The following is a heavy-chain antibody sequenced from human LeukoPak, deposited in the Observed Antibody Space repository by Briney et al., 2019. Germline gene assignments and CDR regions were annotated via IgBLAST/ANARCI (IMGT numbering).Heavy chain of an antibody. D-gene: IGHD5-12*01. Sequence: SETLSLTCVVSSFSISNGFYWVWIRQPPGKGLEWIGNVFYSGVTYYNPSLMSRVTISVDTSKNQFSLKLNSVPAADTAVYYCARDRGGRTGYASGDFDFWGQGVLVTVSS. J-gene: IGHJ4*02. CDR3: ARDRGGRTGYASGDFDF. V-gene: IGHV4-38-2*02. CDR2: VFYSGVT. CDR1: SFSISNGFY.